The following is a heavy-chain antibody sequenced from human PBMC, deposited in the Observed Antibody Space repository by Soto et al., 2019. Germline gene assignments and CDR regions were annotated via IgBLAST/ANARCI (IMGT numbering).Heavy chain of an antibody. Sequence: EVQLLESGGGLGQPGGSLRLSCVASGFTFRSYVMSWIRQAPGEGLEWVSTINGDSGTIYYAGSVKGRFTISRNNSRKKLFLQMTNLRAEYTAIYDCARYSGRYNWNDLDYWGLGTLFTVSS. CDR1: GFTFRSYV. D-gene: IGHD1-20*01. CDR3: ARYSGRYNWNDLDY. J-gene: IGHJ4*02. CDR2: INGDSGTI. V-gene: IGHV3-23*01.